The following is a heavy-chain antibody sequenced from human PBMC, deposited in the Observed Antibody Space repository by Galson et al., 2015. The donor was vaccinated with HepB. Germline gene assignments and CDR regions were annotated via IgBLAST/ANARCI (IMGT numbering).Heavy chain of an antibody. D-gene: IGHD4-11*01. CDR3: ATVRRADYTSFWFDS. V-gene: IGHV3-7*01. J-gene: IGHJ5*01. Sequence: SLRLSCAASGFTFNTHWMSWVRQAPGKGLEWVANINQDGSQKYYVDSVKGRFTISRDNAKNSLYLQMNSLRAEETAVCCCATVRRADYTSFWFDSWSQGTLVTVSS. CDR1: GFTFNTHW. CDR2: INQDGSQK.